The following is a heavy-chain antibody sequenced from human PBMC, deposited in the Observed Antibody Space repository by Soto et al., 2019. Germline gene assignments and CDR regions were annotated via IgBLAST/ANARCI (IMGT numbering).Heavy chain of an antibody. J-gene: IGHJ4*02. D-gene: IGHD4-17*01. CDR2: IYSGGST. CDR1: GITVSNNY. CDR3: ARDTGV. Sequence: EVQLVESGGGLVQPGGPLRLSCAASGITVSNNYMSWVRQPPGKGLEWVSVIYSGGSTYYADSVKGRFTVSRDNFKNTLYLQMNSLRADDTAIYYCARDTGVWGQGTLVTVSS. V-gene: IGHV3-66*01.